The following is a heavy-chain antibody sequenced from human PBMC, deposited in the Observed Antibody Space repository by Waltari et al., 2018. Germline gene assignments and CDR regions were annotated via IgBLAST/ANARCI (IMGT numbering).Heavy chain of an antibody. D-gene: IGHD3-3*01. J-gene: IGHJ6*03. CDR3: ARGLKVYYDFWSGYYREDYYYYMDV. CDR2: MNPNSGNT. V-gene: IGHV1-8*03. Sequence: QVQLVQSGAEVKKPGASVKVSCKASGYTFTSYDINWVRQATGQGLEWMGWMNPNSGNTGYAQKFQGRVTITRNTSISTAYMELSSLRSEDTAVYYCARGLKVYYDFWSGYYREDYYYYMDVWGKGTTVTVSS. CDR1: GYTFTSYD.